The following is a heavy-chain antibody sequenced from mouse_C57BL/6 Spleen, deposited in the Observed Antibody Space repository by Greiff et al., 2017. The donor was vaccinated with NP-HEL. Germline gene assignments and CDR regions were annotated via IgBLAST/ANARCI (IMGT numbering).Heavy chain of an antibody. V-gene: IGHV5-6*01. CDR2: ISSGGSYT. CDR3: ARSKGRDAMDY. CDR1: GFTFSSYG. Sequence: EVKLVESGGDLVKPGGSLKLSCAASGFTFSSYGMSWVRQTPDQRLEWVATISSGGSYTYYPDSVKGRFTISRDNAKNTLYLQMSRLEAEDTAMYYCARSKGRDAMDYWGQGTSVTVSS. J-gene: IGHJ4*01.